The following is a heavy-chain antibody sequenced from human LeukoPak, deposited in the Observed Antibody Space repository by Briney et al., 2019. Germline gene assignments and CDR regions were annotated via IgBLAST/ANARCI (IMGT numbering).Heavy chain of an antibody. J-gene: IGHJ4*02. Sequence: SGTLSLTCTVSGGSISSSSYYWGWIRQPPGKGLEWIGSIYYSGSTYYNPSLKSRVTISVDTSKNQFSLKLSSVTAADTAVYYCASQTTLPFDYWGQGTLVTVSS. CDR3: ASQTTLPFDY. V-gene: IGHV4-39*07. CDR2: IYYSGST. CDR1: GGSISSSSYY. D-gene: IGHD4-11*01.